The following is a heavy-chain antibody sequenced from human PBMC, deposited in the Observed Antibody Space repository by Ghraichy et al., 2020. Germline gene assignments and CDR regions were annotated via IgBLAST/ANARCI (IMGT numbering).Heavy chain of an antibody. CDR1: GFTFSGYA. D-gene: IGHD1-1*01. CDR3: AKGGVAVHRKPFDY. J-gene: IGHJ4*02. CDR2: ISGSGGST. V-gene: IGHV3-23*01. Sequence: GESLNISCAASGFTFSGYAMSWVRQAPGKGLEWVSIISGSGGSTYYTDSVKGRFTISRDNSKDTLYLQMNSLRAEDTAVYYCAKGGVAVHRKPFDYWGQGTLVTVSS.